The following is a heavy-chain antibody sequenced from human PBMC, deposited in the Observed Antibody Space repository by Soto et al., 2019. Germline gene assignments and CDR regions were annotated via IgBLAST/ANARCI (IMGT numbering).Heavy chain of an antibody. Sequence: GGSLRLSCAASGFTFSSYAMSWVRQAPGKGLEWVSAISGSGGCTYFPDSVNGRFPISRDNSKYTLFLQINSLRAEDTAVYYCAKDDPPPCRLRLGELSLVSGYWGQGTLVTVSS. V-gene: IGHV3-23*01. D-gene: IGHD3-16*02. J-gene: IGHJ4*02. CDR3: AKDDPPPCRLRLGELSLVSGY. CDR2: ISGSGGCT. CDR1: GFTFSSYA.